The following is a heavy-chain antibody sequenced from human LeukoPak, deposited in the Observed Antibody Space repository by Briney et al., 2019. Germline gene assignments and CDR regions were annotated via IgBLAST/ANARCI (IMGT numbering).Heavy chain of an antibody. CDR1: GFTFSSYS. D-gene: IGHD6-19*01. Sequence: GGSLRLSCAASGFTFSSYSMNWVRQAPGKGLEWVSSISSSSSYIYYADSVKGRFTISRDNSKNTLYLQMNSLRAEDTAVYYCARDSSSGYSSFNLQTGEDVPGGLDYWGQGTLVTVSS. CDR2: ISSSSSYI. CDR3: ARDSSSGYSSFNLQTGEDVPGGLDY. V-gene: IGHV3-21*01. J-gene: IGHJ4*02.